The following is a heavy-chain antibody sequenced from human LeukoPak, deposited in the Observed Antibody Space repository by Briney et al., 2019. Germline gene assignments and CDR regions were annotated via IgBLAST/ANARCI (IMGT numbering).Heavy chain of an antibody. CDR1: GGTFSGYY. Sequence: SETLSLTCAVYGGTFSGYYWSWIRQPPGKGLEWIGEINHSGSTNYNPSLKSRVSISVDTSKNQFSLSLSSVTAADTSVYYCARRVRFGDGWVFDYWGQGTLVTVSS. V-gene: IGHV4-34*01. CDR3: ARRVRFGDGWVFDY. CDR2: INHSGST. J-gene: IGHJ4*02. D-gene: IGHD5-24*01.